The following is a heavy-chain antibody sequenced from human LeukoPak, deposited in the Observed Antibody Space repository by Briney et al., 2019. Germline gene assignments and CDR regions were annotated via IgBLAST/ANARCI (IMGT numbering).Heavy chain of an antibody. Sequence: PSETLSLTCNVSGVSINIYYWSWLRQTPAKGLEWIGRSHGSGSTNYNPSLKNRVTISIDKSKNHLSLSLRSVTAADTALYFCARDGGYDSGVFDFWGQGTLVTVSS. CDR1: GVSINIYY. CDR3: ARDGGYDSGVFDF. D-gene: IGHD3-22*01. J-gene: IGHJ4*02. V-gene: IGHV4-4*07. CDR2: SHGSGST.